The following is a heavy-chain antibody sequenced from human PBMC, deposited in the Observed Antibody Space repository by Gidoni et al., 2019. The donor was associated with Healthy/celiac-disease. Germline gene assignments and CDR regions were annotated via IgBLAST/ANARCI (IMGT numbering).Heavy chain of an antibody. CDR2: ISYDGSNK. CDR3: AKDPYSSPVLYYFDY. D-gene: IGHD6-13*01. J-gene: IGHJ4*02. V-gene: IGHV3-30*18. CDR1: GFTFSSYG. Sequence: QVQLVESGGGVVQPGRSLRLSCAASGFTFSSYGMHWVRQAPGKGLEWVAVISYDGSNKYYADSVKGRFTISRDNSKNTLYLQMNSLRAEDTAVYYCAKDPYSSPVLYYFDYWGQGTLVTVSS.